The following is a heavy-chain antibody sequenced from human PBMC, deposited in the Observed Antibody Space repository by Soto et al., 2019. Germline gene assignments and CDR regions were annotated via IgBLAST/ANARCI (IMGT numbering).Heavy chain of an antibody. CDR1: GYTFTSYG. CDR3: ARDSWVAAAGNYYGMDV. J-gene: IGHJ6*02. CDR2: ISAYNGNT. Sequence: QVQLVQSGAEVKKPGATVKVSCKASGYTFTSYGISWVRQAPGQGLEWMGWISAYNGNTNYAQKLQGRVTMTTDTSTSTAYMELRSLRSDDTAVYYCARDSWVAAAGNYYGMDVWGQGTTVTVSS. V-gene: IGHV1-18*01. D-gene: IGHD6-13*01.